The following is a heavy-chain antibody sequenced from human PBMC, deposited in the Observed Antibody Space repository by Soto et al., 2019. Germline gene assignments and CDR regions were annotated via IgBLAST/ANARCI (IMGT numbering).Heavy chain of an antibody. D-gene: IGHD3-16*01. V-gene: IGHV3-9*01. J-gene: IGHJ4*02. CDR1: GFTFDDNA. Sequence: GGSLRLSCAVSGFTFDDNAMHWVRQATEKGLEWVSGINWKSDIGYADSVKGRFTISRDNAENSLYLQMNSLRAEDTALYYCASTHERGGRDRFRYWGQGSQFT. CDR3: ASTHERGGRDRFRY. CDR2: INWKSDI.